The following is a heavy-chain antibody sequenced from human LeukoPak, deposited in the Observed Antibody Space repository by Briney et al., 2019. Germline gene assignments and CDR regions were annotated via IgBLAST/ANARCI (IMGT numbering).Heavy chain of an antibody. V-gene: IGHV4-31*03. Sequence: PSQTLSLTCTVSGGSISSGGYYWSWIRQHPGKGLEWIGFVYYSGSTYYNPSLKSRVTMSVDTSKNQFSLKLSSVTAADTAVYYCARGHGLIVGATANYFDYWGQGTLVTVSS. J-gene: IGHJ4*02. CDR3: ARGHGLIVGATANYFDY. CDR1: GGSISSGGYY. D-gene: IGHD1-26*01. CDR2: VYYSGST.